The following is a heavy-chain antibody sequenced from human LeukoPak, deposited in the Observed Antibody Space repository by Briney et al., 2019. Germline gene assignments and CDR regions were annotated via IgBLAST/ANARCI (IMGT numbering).Heavy chain of an antibody. V-gene: IGHV3-23*01. CDR2: ISSSGGST. J-gene: IGHJ4*02. Sequence: GGSLRLSCAASGFTFSSYAMSWVRQAPGKGLEWVSAISSSGGSTYYADSVKGRFTISRDNSKNTLYLQMNSLRAEDTAVYYCAKGSRGYSSSWYYFDYWGQGTLVTVSS. CDR3: AKGSRGYSSSWYYFDY. CDR1: GFTFSSYA. D-gene: IGHD6-13*01.